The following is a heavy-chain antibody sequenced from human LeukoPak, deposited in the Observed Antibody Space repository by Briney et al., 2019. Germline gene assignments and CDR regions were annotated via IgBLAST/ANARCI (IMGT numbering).Heavy chain of an antibody. Sequence: GGSLRLSCAASGFTFSSYSMNWVRQAPGKGLEWVSYISSSSSTIYYADSVKGRFTISRDNAKNSLYLQMNSLRAEDTAVYYCAAEWLQNAFDIWGQGTMVTVSS. D-gene: IGHD3-22*01. V-gene: IGHV3-48*01. J-gene: IGHJ3*02. CDR1: GFTFSSYS. CDR2: ISSSSSTI. CDR3: AAEWLQNAFDI.